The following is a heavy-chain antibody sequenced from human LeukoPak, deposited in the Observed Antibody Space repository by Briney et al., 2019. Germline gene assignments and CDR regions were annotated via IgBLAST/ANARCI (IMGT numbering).Heavy chain of an antibody. J-gene: IGHJ6*03. CDR2: ISAYNGNT. V-gene: IGHV1-18*01. CDR3: ARDKSGSGSYYWYYYCYYMDV. D-gene: IGHD3-10*01. CDR1: GYTFTSYG. Sequence: ASVKVSCKASGYTFTSYGISWVRQAPGQGLEWMGWISAYNGNTNYAQKLQGRVTMTTDTSTSTAYMELRSLRSDDTAVYYCARDKSGSGSYYWYYYCYYMDVWGKGTTVTVSS.